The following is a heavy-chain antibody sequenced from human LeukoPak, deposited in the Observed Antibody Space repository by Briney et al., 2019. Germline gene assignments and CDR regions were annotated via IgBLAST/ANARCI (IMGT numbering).Heavy chain of an antibody. Sequence: SETLSLTCTVSGGSISSYYWSWIRQPPGKGLEWIGYIYYTGSTNYNPSLKSRVTISVDTSKNQFPLKLSSVTAADTAVYYCARIAVTATGYNWFDPWGQGTLVTVSS. D-gene: IGHD6-19*01. CDR2: IYYTGST. J-gene: IGHJ5*02. V-gene: IGHV4-59*08. CDR1: GGSISSYY. CDR3: ARIAVTATGYNWFDP.